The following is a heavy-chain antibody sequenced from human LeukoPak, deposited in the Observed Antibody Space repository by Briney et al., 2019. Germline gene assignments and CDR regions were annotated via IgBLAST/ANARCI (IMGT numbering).Heavy chain of an antibody. V-gene: IGHV3-23*01. D-gene: IGHD6-19*01. Sequence: GASLRLSCAASGFTFSSYAMSWVRQAPGKGLEWVSAISGSGGSTYYADSVKGRFTISRDNSKNTLYLQMNSLRAEDTAVYYCAKEGKIALAGTFGDSWFDPWGQGTLVTVSS. J-gene: IGHJ5*02. CDR2: ISGSGGST. CDR1: GFTFSSYA. CDR3: AKEGKIALAGTFGDSWFDP.